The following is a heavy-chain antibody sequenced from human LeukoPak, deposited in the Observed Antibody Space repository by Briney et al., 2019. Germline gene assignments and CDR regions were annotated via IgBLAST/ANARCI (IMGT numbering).Heavy chain of an antibody. V-gene: IGHV3-48*03. CDR2: ISSSGSTI. CDR3: AELGITMIGGV. J-gene: IGHJ6*04. CDR1: GFTFSSYE. D-gene: IGHD3-10*02. Sequence: GGSLRLYCAASGFTFSSYEMNWVRQAPGKGLEWVSYISSSGSTIYYADSVKGRFTISRDNAKNSLYLQMNSLRAEDTAVYYCAELGITMIGGVWGKGTTVTISS.